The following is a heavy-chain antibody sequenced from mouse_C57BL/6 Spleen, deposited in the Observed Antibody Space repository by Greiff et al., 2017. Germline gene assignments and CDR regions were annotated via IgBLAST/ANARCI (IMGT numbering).Heavy chain of an antibody. CDR1: GYTFTDYN. V-gene: IGHV1-18*01. CDR3: ARGYYCSSTGYFDV. CDR2: INPNNGGT. J-gene: IGHJ1*03. Sequence: VQLQQSGPELVKPGASVKIPCKASGYTFTDYNMDWVKQSHGKSLEWIGDINPNNGGTIYNQKFKGKATLTVDKSSSTAYMELRSLTSEDTAVYYCARGYYCSSTGYFDVWGTGTTVTVSS. D-gene: IGHD1-1*01.